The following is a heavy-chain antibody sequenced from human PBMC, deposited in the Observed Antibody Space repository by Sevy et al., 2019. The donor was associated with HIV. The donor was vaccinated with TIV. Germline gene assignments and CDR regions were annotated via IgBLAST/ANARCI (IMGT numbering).Heavy chain of an antibody. CDR1: GFTFSSYS. D-gene: IGHD2-2*01. V-gene: IGHV3-21*01. J-gene: IGHJ6*02. CDR3: ARDGECSSTSCYLFSAGMDV. Sequence: GGSLRLSCAASGFTFSSYSMNWVRQAPGKGLEWVSSISSSSYIYYADSVKGRFTISRDNAKNSLYLQMNSLRAEDTAVYYCARDGECSSTSCYLFSAGMDVWGQGTTVTVSS. CDR2: ISSSSYI.